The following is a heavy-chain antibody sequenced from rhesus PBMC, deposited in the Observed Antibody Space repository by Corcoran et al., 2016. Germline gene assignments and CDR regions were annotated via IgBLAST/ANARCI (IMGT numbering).Heavy chain of an antibody. CDR3: AREGGLVWSPADY. V-gene: IGHV4-127*01. D-gene: IGHD2-39*01. J-gene: IGHJ4*01. CDR1: GYSISRGYG. Sequence: QVQLQESGPGLVKPSETLSLSCAVSGYSISRGYGWSWIRQPPGKGLGGIGYIGGSSGSTTYNPSRMSRVTISKDTSKHQFSLRVGSVTAADTAVYYCAREGGLVWSPADYWGQGVLVTVSS. CDR2: IGGSSGST.